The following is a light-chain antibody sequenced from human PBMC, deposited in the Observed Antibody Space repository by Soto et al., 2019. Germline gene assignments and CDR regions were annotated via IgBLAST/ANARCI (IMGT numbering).Light chain of an antibody. CDR1: STDFVSYNR. CDR2: EVS. J-gene: IGLJ1*01. CDR3: SLYTSENAYV. Sequence: QSVLTQPPSVSGSPGQSVTISCTGTSTDFVSYNRVSWYQRPPGTAPKLMIYEVSKRPSGVPDRFSGSKSGNTASLTISGLQAADEADCYCSLYTSENAYVFGTGTKVTVL. V-gene: IGLV2-18*01.